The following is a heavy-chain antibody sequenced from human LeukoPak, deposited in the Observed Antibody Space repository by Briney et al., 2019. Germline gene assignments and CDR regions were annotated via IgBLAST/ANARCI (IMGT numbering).Heavy chain of an antibody. CDR2: ISSSSSYI. D-gene: IGHD3-9*01. J-gene: IGHJ4*02. V-gene: IGHV3-21*01. Sequence: GGSLRLSCAASGFTFSSYSMNWVRQAPGKGLEWVSSISSSSSYIYYADSVKGRFTISRDNAKNSLYLQMNSLRAEDTAVYYCARDFRSYDIXXXXXXRPYYFDYWGQGTLXT. CDR1: GFTFSSYS. CDR3: ARDFRSYDIXXXXXXRPYYFDY.